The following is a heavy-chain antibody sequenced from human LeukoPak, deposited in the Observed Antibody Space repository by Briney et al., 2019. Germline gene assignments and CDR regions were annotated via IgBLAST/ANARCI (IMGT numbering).Heavy chain of an antibody. CDR2: ISAYNGNT. Sequence: GASVKVSCKASGYTFTSYGISWVRQAPGQGLEGMGWISAYNGNTNYAQKLQGRVTMTTDTSTSTAYMELRSLRSDDTAVYYCARGYYDYVWGSYSFDYWGQGTLVTVSS. CDR3: ARGYYDYVWGSYSFDY. D-gene: IGHD3-16*01. CDR1: GYTFTSYG. J-gene: IGHJ4*02. V-gene: IGHV1-18*01.